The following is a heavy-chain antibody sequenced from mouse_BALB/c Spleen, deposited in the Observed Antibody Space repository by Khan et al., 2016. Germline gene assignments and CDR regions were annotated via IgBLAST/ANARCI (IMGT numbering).Heavy chain of an antibody. J-gene: IGHJ1*01. CDR2: IDPSDSFS. CDR1: GYTFTSYW. V-gene: IGHV1S127*01. Sequence: QVRLQQSGAELVKPGASVRMSCKTSGYTFTSYWMHWVKQRPGQGLEWIGVIDPSDSFSTYNQNFKGTATLTVDTSSSTAYIQLRSLTSEDSAVYYCTRAGERYWYFDVWGAGTTVTVSS. CDR3: TRAGERYWYFDV.